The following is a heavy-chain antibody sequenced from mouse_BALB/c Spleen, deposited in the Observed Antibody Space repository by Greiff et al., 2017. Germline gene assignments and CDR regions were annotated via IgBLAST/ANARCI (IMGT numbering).Heavy chain of an antibody. Sequence: EVKLQESGPGLVQPSQSLSLTCTVTGYSITSVYAWNWIRQFPGNKLEWMGYISYSGSTSYNPSLKSRISITRDTSKNQFFLQLNSVTTEDTATYYCARKEYGNFSFAYWGQGTLVTVSA. CDR3: ARKEYGNFSFAY. CDR1: GYSITSVYA. V-gene: IGHV3-2*02. J-gene: IGHJ3*01. D-gene: IGHD2-10*02. CDR2: ISYSGST.